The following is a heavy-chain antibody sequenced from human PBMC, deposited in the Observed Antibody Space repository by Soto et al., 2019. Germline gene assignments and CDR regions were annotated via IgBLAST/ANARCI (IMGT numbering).Heavy chain of an antibody. CDR3: ARDLGMSRRPDYYYGMDV. D-gene: IGHD6-13*01. J-gene: IGHJ6*02. CDR1: GGTSNFSTYT. V-gene: IGHV1-69*01. CDR2: IVPLFGTA. Sequence: QVQLVQSGAEVKKPGSSVKVSCKASGGTSNFSTYTISWVRQAPGQGLEWMGAIVPLFGTANYAQKFQGRVTVTADESTSTVHMELSSLGSEDTAVYYCARDLGMSRRPDYYYGMDVWGQGTTVTVSS.